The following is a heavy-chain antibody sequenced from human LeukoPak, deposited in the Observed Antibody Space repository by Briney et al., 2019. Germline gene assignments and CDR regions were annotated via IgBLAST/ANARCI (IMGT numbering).Heavy chain of an antibody. D-gene: IGHD6-13*01. Sequence: GGSLRLSCAASGFAFTNAWMNWVRQAPGKGLDWVSVIGDGGGPTYYADSVKGRFTISRDNSKNMLFLQMSSLRAEDTAVYYCARDFSAAGTGRYFDYWGQGTLVTVSS. CDR1: GFAFTNAW. CDR2: IGDGGGPT. J-gene: IGHJ4*02. V-gene: IGHV3-23*01. CDR3: ARDFSAAGTGRYFDY.